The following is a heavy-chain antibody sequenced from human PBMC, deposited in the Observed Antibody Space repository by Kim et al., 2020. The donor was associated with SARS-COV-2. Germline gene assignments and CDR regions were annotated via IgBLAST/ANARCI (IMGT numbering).Heavy chain of an antibody. CDR2: ISSSGSTI. J-gene: IGHJ4*02. CDR1: GFTFSSYE. CDR3: ARAPYYDFWSGYYWSPVFDY. V-gene: IGHV3-48*03. Sequence: GGSLRLSCAASGFTFSSYEMNWVRQAPGKGLEWVSYISSSGSTIYYADSVKGRFTISRDNAKNSLYLQMNSLRAEDTAVYYCARAPYYDFWSGYYWSPVFDYWGQGTLVTVSS. D-gene: IGHD3-3*01.